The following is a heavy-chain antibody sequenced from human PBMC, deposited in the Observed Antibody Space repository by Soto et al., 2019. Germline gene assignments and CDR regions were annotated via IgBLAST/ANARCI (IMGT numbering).Heavy chain of an antibody. Sequence: GESLKISCKGSGYSFTSYWIGWVRQMPGKGLEWMGIIYPGDSDTRYSPSFQGQVTISADKSISTAYLQWTSLKASDTAMCYCARTKYCSSTSCSGDYYYYMDVWGKGTTVTVSS. CDR1: GYSFTSYW. V-gene: IGHV5-51*01. D-gene: IGHD2-2*01. CDR2: IYPGDSDT. CDR3: ARTKYCSSTSCSGDYYYYMDV. J-gene: IGHJ6*03.